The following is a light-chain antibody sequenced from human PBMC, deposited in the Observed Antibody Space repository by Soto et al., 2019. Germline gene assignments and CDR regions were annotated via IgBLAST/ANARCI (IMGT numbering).Light chain of an antibody. CDR1: QSVSSN. J-gene: IGKJ2*01. CDR3: QQYNNWPT. CDR2: GAS. Sequence: ELVMTQSPATLSVSPGERATLSCRVSQSVSSNLAWYQQKPGQAPRLLIYGASTRATGIPARFSGSRSGTEFTLTISSLQSEDFAVYYCQQYNNWPTFGQGTKLEIK. V-gene: IGKV3D-15*01.